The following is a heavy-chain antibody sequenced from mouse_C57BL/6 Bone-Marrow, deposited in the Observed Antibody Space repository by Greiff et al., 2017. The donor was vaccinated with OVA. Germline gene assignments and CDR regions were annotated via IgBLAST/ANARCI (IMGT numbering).Heavy chain of an antibody. CDR2: IDPSDSYT. CDR3: ARWDYYGSSLDY. CDR1: GYTFTSYW. Sequence: QVQLQQPGAELVMPGASVKLSCKASGYTFTSYWMHWVKQRPGQGLEWIGEIDPSDSYTNYNQKFKGKSTLTVDKSSSTAYMQRSRLTSEESADYYCARWDYYGSSLDYWGQGTTLTVSS. D-gene: IGHD1-1*01. V-gene: IGHV1-69*01. J-gene: IGHJ2*01.